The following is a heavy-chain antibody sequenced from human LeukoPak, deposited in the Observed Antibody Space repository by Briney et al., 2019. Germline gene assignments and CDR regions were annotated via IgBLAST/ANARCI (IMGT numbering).Heavy chain of an antibody. V-gene: IGHV3-21*01. D-gene: IGHD1-20*01. CDR3: ARGYNWNPLKKFDP. J-gene: IGHJ5*02. CDR2: ISSSSSYR. CDR1: GFTFSSYS. Sequence: GGSLRLSCTGSGFTFSSYSMNWVRQAPGKGLEWVSSISSSSSYRYYEESVKGRFSISRDNARNSLYLQMNSLRAEDTAVYYCARGYNWNPLKKFDPWGQGTLVTVSS.